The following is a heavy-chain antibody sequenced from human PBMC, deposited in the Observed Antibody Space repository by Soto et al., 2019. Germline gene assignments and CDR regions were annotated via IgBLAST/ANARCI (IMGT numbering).Heavy chain of an antibody. D-gene: IGHD4-17*01. Sequence: PGGSLRLSCAASGFTFSDYYMSWIRQAPGKGLEWVSYISSSGSTIYYADSVKGRFSISRDDAKNSLYLQMNSLRAEDTAVYYCASGYGDFYYYYGMDVWGQGTTVTVSS. CDR2: ISSSGSTI. CDR1: GFTFSDYY. V-gene: IGHV3-11*01. J-gene: IGHJ6*02. CDR3: ASGYGDFYYYYGMDV.